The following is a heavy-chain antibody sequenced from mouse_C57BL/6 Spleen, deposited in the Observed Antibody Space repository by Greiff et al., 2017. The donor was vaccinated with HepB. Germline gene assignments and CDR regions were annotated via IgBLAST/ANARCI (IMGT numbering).Heavy chain of an antibody. Sequence: VQLQQSGAELARPGASVKLSCKASGYTFTSYGISWVKQRTGQGLEWIGEIYPRSGNTYYNEKFKGKATLTADKSSSTAYMELRSLTSEDSAVYFWAGDPKTGPFDYWGQGTTLTVSS. D-gene: IGHD4-1*01. CDR1: GYTFTSYG. CDR3: AGDPKTGPFDY. J-gene: IGHJ2*01. CDR2: IYPRSGNT. V-gene: IGHV1-81*01.